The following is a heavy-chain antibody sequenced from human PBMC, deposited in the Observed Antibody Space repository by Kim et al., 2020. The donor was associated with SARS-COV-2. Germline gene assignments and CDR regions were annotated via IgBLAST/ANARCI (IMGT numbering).Heavy chain of an antibody. CDR3: ASVHPVVVTAWVDY. J-gene: IGHJ4*02. D-gene: IGHD2-21*02. V-gene: IGHV3-23*01. Sequence: GGSLRLSCAASGFTFSSYAMSWVRQAPGKGLEWVSAISGSGGSTYYADSVKGRFTISRDNSKNTLYLQMNSLRAEDTAVYYRASVHPVVVTAWVDYWGQGTLVTVSS. CDR1: GFTFSSYA. CDR2: ISGSGGST.